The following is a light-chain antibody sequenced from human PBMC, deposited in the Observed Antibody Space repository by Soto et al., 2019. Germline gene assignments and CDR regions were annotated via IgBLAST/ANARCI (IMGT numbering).Light chain of an antibody. Sequence: DIVMTQSPDSLAVSLGERATINCKSTQSVLYSTNNMNYLAWYPQKPGQPPKLLIYWASTRGSGVPDRFSGSGSGTDFTLTISSLQAEDVAVYYCQQYLSTPPTFGQGTNLEIK. V-gene: IGKV4-1*01. CDR1: QSVLYSTNNMNY. J-gene: IGKJ2*01. CDR2: WAS. CDR3: QQYLSTPPT.